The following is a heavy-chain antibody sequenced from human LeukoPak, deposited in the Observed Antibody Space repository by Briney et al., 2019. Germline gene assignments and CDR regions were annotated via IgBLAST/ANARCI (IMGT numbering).Heavy chain of an antibody. J-gene: IGHJ3*02. V-gene: IGHV4-31*11. CDR3: ARGLWSGDAFDI. CDR2: IYYSGST. Sequence: PSETLSLTCAVYGGSFSGYYWSWIRQHPGKGLEWIGYIYYSGSTYYNPSLKSRVTISVDTSKNQFSLKLSSVTAADTAVYYCARGLWSGDAFDIWGQGTMVTVSS. D-gene: IGHD3-10*01. CDR1: GGSFSGYY.